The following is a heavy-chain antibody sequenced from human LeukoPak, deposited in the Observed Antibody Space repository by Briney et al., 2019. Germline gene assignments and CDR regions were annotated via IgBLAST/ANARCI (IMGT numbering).Heavy chain of an antibody. V-gene: IGHV3-23*01. CDR1: GFTFSSYG. CDR3: AKRYYDYVWGGDTYYFDY. Sequence: PGGSLRLSCAASGFTFSSYGMSWVRQAPGKGLESVSAISGSGGSTYYADSVKGRFTISRDNTKNTLYLQMNSLRGDDTAVYYCAKRYYDYVWGGDTYYFDYWGQGTLVTVSS. CDR2: ISGSGGST. J-gene: IGHJ4*02. D-gene: IGHD3-16*01.